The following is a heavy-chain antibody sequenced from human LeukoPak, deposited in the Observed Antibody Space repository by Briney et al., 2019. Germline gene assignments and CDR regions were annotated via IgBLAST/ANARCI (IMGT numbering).Heavy chain of an antibody. D-gene: IGHD1-1*01. J-gene: IGHJ4*02. CDR3: THDNGYFDY. CDR2: FKSKTDGGTT. Sequence: PGGSLRLSCAASGFTFSSYGMHWVRQAPGKGLEWIGRFKSKTDGGTTDYAAPVKGRFIVSRDDSKNTLDLQMNSLRSEDTAVYFCTHDNGYFDYWGQGALVTVSS. CDR1: GFTFSSYG. V-gene: IGHV3-15*01.